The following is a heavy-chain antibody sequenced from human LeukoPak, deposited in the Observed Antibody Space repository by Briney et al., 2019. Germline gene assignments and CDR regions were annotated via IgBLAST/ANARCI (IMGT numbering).Heavy chain of an antibody. CDR1: GGSFSGYY. J-gene: IGHJ4*02. CDR3: ARGIEVAPAAQGGFDY. V-gene: IGHV4-34*01. D-gene: IGHD2-2*01. Sequence: SETLSLTCAVYGGSFSGYYWSWIRQPPGKGLEWIGEINHSGSTNYNPSLKSRVTISVDTSKNQFSLKLSSVTAADTAVYYCARGIEVAPAAQGGFDYWGQGTLVTVSS. CDR2: INHSGST.